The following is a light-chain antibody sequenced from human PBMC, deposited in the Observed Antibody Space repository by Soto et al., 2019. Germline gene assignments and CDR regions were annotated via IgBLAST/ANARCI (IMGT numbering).Light chain of an antibody. Sequence: QSALTQPASVSGYPRQSITISCTGTSSDVCGYNYVSWYQQHPGKAPKLMMYDVSNRPSGVSNRFSGSKSGNTASLTLSGLEAEDEADYYCSSYTSSSTLYVCGTGTKVPVL. CDR3: SSYTSSSTLYV. CDR1: SSDVCGYNY. CDR2: DVS. V-gene: IGLV2-14*01. J-gene: IGLJ1*01.